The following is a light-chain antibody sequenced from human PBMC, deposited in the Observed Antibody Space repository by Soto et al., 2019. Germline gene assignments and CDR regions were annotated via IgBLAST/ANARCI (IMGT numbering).Light chain of an antibody. CDR1: SSDVGNYNL. CDR2: EVN. Sequence: HSALTQPASVSGSPGQSITISCTGTSSDVGNYNLVSWYQQHPGKAPKLMIYEVNKRPSGVPDRFSGSKSGNAASLTISGLQAEDEADYYCCSYAGSSSFEWVFGGGTKLTVL. J-gene: IGLJ3*02. CDR3: CSYAGSSSFEWV. V-gene: IGLV2-23*02.